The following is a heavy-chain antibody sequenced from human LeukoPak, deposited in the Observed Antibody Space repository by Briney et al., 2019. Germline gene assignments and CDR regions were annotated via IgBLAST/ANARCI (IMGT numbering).Heavy chain of an antibody. CDR3: SRGLYDILTGSIPADAFDI. J-gene: IGHJ3*02. CDR1: GFTFSNYG. Sequence: GGSLRLSCAASGFTFSNYGMHWVRQAPGKGLEWVAFTRYDGSNKYYADSVKGRFTISRDNSKNTLYLQMNSLRAEDTAVYYCSRGLYDILTGSIPADAFDIWGQGTMVTVSS. D-gene: IGHD3-9*01. CDR2: TRYDGSNK. V-gene: IGHV3-30*02.